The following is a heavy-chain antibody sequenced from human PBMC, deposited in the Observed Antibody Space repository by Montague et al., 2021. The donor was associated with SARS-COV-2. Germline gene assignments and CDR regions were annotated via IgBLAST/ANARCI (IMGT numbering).Heavy chain of an antibody. CDR1: GASISGYI. D-gene: IGHD2-21*01. CDR3: ARGYYLGNGDVFDY. J-gene: IGHJ4*02. V-gene: IGHV4-4*07. CDR2: IYTSGTT. Sequence: SETLSLTCTVSGASISGYIWSWIRQPAGKGLERIGRIYTSGTTNYNPTLRSRVTMSVDTFKNQISLKVDSVTAADTAVYYCARGYYLGNGDVFDYWGQGTLVTVSS.